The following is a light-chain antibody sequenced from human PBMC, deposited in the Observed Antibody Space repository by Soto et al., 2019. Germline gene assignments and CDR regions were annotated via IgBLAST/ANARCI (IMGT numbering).Light chain of an antibody. V-gene: IGKV3-20*01. CDR1: QSVSSNY. Sequence: EIVLTQSPGTLSLSPGERATLSCRASQSVSSNYLAWYQQKPGQAPRLLIYGASSRATGIPDRFSGSGSGTDFTLTISRLEPEDFAVYYCQQYATAPYTFGQGTTLEFK. CDR3: QQYATAPYT. CDR2: GAS. J-gene: IGKJ2*01.